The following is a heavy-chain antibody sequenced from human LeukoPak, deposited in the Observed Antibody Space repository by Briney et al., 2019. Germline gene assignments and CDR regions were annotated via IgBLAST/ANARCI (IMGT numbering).Heavy chain of an antibody. V-gene: IGHV4-59*04. Sequence: SETLSLTCTVSGGSISSYYWSWIRQPPGKGLEWIGSIYYSGSTYYNPSLTSRVTMSVDSSKSHFSLKLSSVTAADTAVYYCAKSYYYASGLDYWGQGTLVTVSS. CDR2: IYYSGST. CDR1: GGSISSYY. J-gene: IGHJ4*02. D-gene: IGHD3-10*01. CDR3: AKSYYYASGLDY.